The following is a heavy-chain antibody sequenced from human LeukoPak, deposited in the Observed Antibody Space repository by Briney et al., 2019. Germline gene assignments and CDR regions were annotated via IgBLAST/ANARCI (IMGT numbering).Heavy chain of an antibody. D-gene: IGHD4-17*01. V-gene: IGHV3-23*01. J-gene: IGHJ4*02. CDR2: ISASGGST. CDR3: AKDALSAVTTFDY. CDR1: GFTFTNCA. Sequence: GGSLRLSCAASGFTFTNCAMNWVRQAPGKGLEWVSAISASGGSTYYADSVKGRFSISRDNSKNTVYLQMNSLRVEDTAVYYCAKDALSAVTTFDYWGQGTLVTVSS.